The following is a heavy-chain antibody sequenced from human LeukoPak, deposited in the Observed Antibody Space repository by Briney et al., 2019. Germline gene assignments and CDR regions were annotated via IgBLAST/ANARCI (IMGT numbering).Heavy chain of an antibody. J-gene: IGHJ4*02. CDR3: ARGTSAPAAIKPDY. V-gene: IGHV3-30*04. Sequence: GRSLKLSCAASGFTFSSYAMHWVRQAPGKGLEWVAVISYDGSNKYYADSVKGRFTISRDNSKNTLYLQMNSLRAEDTAVYYCARGTSAPAAIKPDYWGQGTLVTVSS. CDR2: ISYDGSNK. CDR1: GFTFSSYA. D-gene: IGHD2-2*01.